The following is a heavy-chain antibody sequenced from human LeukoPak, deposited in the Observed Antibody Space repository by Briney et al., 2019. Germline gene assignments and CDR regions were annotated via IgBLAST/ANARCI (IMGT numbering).Heavy chain of an antibody. CDR1: GFTFSSYG. V-gene: IGHV3-23*01. Sequence: GGSLRLSCGASGFTFSSYGMSWVRQAPGKGLEWVSGLSGSGTNTYYADSVKARFTISRDNSQNTVSLQLNNLRIEDTALYYCAKTSLSDPSGHYYYMDVWGKGTTVTVSS. CDR3: AKTSLSDPSGHYYYMDV. J-gene: IGHJ6*03. CDR2: LSGSGTNT. D-gene: IGHD3-3*01.